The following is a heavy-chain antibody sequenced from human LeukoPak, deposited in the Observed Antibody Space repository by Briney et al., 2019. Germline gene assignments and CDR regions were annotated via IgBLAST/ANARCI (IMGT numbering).Heavy chain of an antibody. CDR2: IYYSGST. Sequence: PSETLSLTCTVSGGSISSSSYYWGWIRQPPGKGLEWIGSIYYSGSTYYNPSLKSRVTISVDTSKNQFSLKLSSVTAADTAVYYCARERVGASAFDIWGQGTMVTVSS. D-gene: IGHD1-26*01. V-gene: IGHV4-39*07. J-gene: IGHJ3*02. CDR1: GGSISSSSYY. CDR3: ARERVGASAFDI.